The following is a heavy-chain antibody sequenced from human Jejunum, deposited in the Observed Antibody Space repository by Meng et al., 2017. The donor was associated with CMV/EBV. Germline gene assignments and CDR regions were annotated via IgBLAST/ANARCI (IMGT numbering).Heavy chain of an antibody. CDR3: ARDQGARFWGYGMDV. J-gene: IGHJ6*02. CDR1: FTFSAWA. CDR2: SYSDETAP. Sequence: FTFSAWAMGWVRLAPGKGLDWVSISYSDETAPYYADAVQGRFIISRENSKKTLSLQMNGLRVEDTAVYYCARDQGARFWGYGMDVWGQGTTVTVSS. D-gene: IGHD3-16*01. V-gene: IGHV3-23*03.